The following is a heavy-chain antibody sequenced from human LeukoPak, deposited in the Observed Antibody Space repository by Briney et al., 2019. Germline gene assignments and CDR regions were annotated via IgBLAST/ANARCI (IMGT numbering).Heavy chain of an antibody. CDR1: GYIFIDSY. Sequence: ASVEVSCKASGYIFIDSYLHWVRQAPGRGLEWLGWISPNSGDTYYAPKFQGKITLTRDTSVSTAYMDVRSLRSDDTAVYYCARDEAADCSRGSCYWDWGQGTLVTVSS. CDR3: ARDEAADCSRGSCYWD. V-gene: IGHV1-2*02. CDR2: ISPNSGDT. J-gene: IGHJ4*02. D-gene: IGHD2-15*01.